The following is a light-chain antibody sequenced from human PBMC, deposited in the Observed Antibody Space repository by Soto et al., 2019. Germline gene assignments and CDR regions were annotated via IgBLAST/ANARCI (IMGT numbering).Light chain of an antibody. V-gene: IGLV2-14*03. Sequence: QSALTQPASVSGSPGQSITISCTGASSAVGGFDHVSWYQQHPGKVPRLLIYDVSSRPSGVSDRFSGSKSGNTASLTISGLQAEDEADYYCNSFTTTNTYVFGTGTKVTVL. CDR3: NSFTTTNTYV. CDR1: SSAVGGFDH. J-gene: IGLJ1*01. CDR2: DVS.